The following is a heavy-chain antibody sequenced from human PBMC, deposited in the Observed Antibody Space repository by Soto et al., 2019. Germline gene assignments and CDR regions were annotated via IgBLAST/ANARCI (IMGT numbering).Heavy chain of an antibody. CDR1: GLTFSSYG. CDR3: ARDADNYDILTGFNWFDP. CDR2: IWYDGSNK. D-gene: IGHD3-9*01. Sequence: TGGSLRLSCAASGLTFSSYGMHWVRQAPGKGLEWVAVIWYDGSNKYYADSVKGRFTISRDNSKNTLYLQMNSLRAEDTAVYYCARDADNYDILTGFNWFDPWGQGTLVTVSS. J-gene: IGHJ5*02. V-gene: IGHV3-33*01.